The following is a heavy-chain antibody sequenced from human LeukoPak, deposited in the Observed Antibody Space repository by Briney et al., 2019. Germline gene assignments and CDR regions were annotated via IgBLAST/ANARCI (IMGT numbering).Heavy chain of an antibody. CDR3: AQNFYDSSGYYYSGY. V-gene: IGHV3-30*18. D-gene: IGHD3-22*01. CDR2: ISFDGSNK. J-gene: IGHJ4*02. Sequence: GGSLRLSCAASGFTFSSYGMHWVRQAPGEGLDWVALISFDGSNKYYADSVKGRFTISRDNSKNMLYLRMNSLRAEDTAVYYCAQNFYDSSGYYYSGYWGQGTLVTVSS. CDR1: GFTFSSYG.